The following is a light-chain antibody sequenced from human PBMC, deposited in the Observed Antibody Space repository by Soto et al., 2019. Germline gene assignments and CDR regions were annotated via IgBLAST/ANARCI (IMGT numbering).Light chain of an antibody. CDR1: QSVSSY. CDR3: QQRSNWPRT. J-gene: IGKJ4*01. Sequence: EIVLTQSPAPLSLSPGERATLSCRASQSVSSYLAWYQQKPGQAPRLLMYDASNKATGIPARFSGGGSGTDFTLAISSLEPGDFAVYYCQQRSNWPRTFGGGTKVEIK. CDR2: DAS. V-gene: IGKV3-11*01.